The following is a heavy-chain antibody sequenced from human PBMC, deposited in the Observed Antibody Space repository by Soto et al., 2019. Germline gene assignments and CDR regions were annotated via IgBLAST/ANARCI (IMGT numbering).Heavy chain of an antibody. Sequence: PGGSLRLSCAASEFTFSNYAMSWVRQAPGKGLEWVSAISYGGGTTYYADSVKGRFTISRDNSKNTLYLQMNSLRAEDTAVYYCAKKPGYYYDSTGYHFDYWGQGT. V-gene: IGHV3-23*01. J-gene: IGHJ4*02. D-gene: IGHD3-22*01. CDR2: ISYGGGTT. CDR3: AKKPGYYYDSTGYHFDY. CDR1: EFTFSNYA.